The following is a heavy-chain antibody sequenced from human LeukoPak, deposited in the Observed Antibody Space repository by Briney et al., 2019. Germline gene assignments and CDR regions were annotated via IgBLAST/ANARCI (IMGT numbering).Heavy chain of an antibody. D-gene: IGHD3-3*01. Sequence: GASVKVSCKASGYTFTSYGISWVRQAPGQGLEWMGWISAYNGNTNYAQKLQGRVTMTTDTSTSTAYMELRSLRSDDTAVYYCAREGLYYDFWSGYYHYNWFDPWGQGTLVTVSS. V-gene: IGHV1-18*01. CDR3: AREGLYYDFWSGYYHYNWFDP. CDR2: ISAYNGNT. J-gene: IGHJ5*02. CDR1: GYTFTSYG.